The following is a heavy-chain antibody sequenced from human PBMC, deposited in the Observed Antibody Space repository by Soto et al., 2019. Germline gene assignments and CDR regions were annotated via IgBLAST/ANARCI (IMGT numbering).Heavy chain of an antibody. CDR2: IKQDGSEK. Sequence: GGSLRLSCAASGFTFSSYWMSWVRQAPGKGLEWVANIKQDGSEKYYVDSVKGRFTISRDNAKNSLYLQMNSLRAEDTAVYYCARDRVDSSGWYYFDYWGQGTQVTVSS. V-gene: IGHV3-7*03. J-gene: IGHJ4*02. D-gene: IGHD6-19*01. CDR1: GFTFSSYW. CDR3: ARDRVDSSGWYYFDY.